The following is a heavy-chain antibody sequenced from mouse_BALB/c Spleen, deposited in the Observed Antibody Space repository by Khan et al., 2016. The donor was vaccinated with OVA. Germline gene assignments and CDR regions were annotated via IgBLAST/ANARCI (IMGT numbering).Heavy chain of an antibody. D-gene: IGHD1-1*01. CDR1: GFTFTSYG. Sequence: EVELVESGGGLVQSGGSRKLSCAASGFTFTSYGMHWIRQAPEKGLEWVAYISSDSYTIYYADTVKGRFTISRDNPKNTLFLQMTSLRSGDTAIYFCATSYFDGYYFDYWGQGTTLTVSS. V-gene: IGHV5-17*02. CDR2: ISSDSYTI. CDR3: ATSYFDGYYFDY. J-gene: IGHJ2*01.